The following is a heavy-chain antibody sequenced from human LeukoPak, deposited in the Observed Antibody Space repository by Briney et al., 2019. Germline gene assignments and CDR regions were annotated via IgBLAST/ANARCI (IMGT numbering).Heavy chain of an antibody. V-gene: IGHV3-21*01. J-gene: IGHJ4*02. D-gene: IGHD3-10*01. CDR3: ARSQSPRITMVRGVTWDY. CDR2: ISSSSSYI. CDR1: GFTFSSYS. Sequence: PGGSLRLSCAASGFTFSSYSMNWVRQAPGKGLEWVSSISSSSSYIYYADSVKGRFTISRDNAKNSLYLQMNSLRAEDTAVYYCARSQSPRITMVRGVTWDYWGQGTLVTVSS.